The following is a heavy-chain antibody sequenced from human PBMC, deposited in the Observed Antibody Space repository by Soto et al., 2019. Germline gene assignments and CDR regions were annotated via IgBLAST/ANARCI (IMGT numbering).Heavy chain of an antibody. CDR3: ARDANWSSDY. V-gene: IGHV3-48*02. CDR1: GFTFSGYN. Sequence: EVQLVESGGGLVQPRGSLRLSCAATGFTFSGYNMNWVRQAPGKGLEWISCIKSDSSGTWYADSVKGRFTMSRDNAKNSLYLQMNSLRDEDTAVYFCARDANWSSDYWVQGTLVAVSS. D-gene: IGHD1-1*01. J-gene: IGHJ4*02. CDR2: IKSDSSGT.